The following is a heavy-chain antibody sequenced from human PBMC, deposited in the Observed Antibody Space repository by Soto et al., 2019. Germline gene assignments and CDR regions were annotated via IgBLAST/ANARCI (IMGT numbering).Heavy chain of an antibody. CDR3: SLYWFYGMDV. Sequence: KTSETLSLTCTVSGGSISSGGYYWSWIRQHPGKGLEWIGYIYYSGSTYYNPSLKSRVTISVDTSKNQFSLKLSSVTAADTAVYYCSLYWFYGMDVWGQGTTVTV. CDR2: IYYSGST. V-gene: IGHV4-31*03. D-gene: IGHD2-8*02. CDR1: GGSISSGGYY. J-gene: IGHJ6*02.